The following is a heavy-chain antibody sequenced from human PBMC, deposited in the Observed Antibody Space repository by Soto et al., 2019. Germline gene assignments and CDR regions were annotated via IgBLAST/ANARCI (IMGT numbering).Heavy chain of an antibody. CDR2: ISAYNGNT. Sequence: ASVKVSCKASGYTFTSYGISWVRQAPGQGLEWMGWISAYNGNTNYAQKLQGRVTMTTDTSTSTAYMELRSLRSDDTAVYYCARVNGGYDYIWGSYRSHDAFDIWGQGTMVTVSS. CDR1: GYTFTSYG. CDR3: ARVNGGYDYIWGSYRSHDAFDI. J-gene: IGHJ3*02. D-gene: IGHD3-16*02. V-gene: IGHV1-18*01.